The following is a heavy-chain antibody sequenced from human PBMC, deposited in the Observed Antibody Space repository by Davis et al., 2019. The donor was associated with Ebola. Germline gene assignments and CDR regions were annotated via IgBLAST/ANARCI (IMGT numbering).Heavy chain of an antibody. CDR3: ASLRRTITGMDDGFDI. D-gene: IGHD1-20*01. CDR1: GNSFASHW. V-gene: IGHV5-51*01. Sequence: GESLKISCQDSGNSFASHWIGWVRQMPGKGVEWMGIIYTGDSDTRYSPSFRGQVTISADKSIKTAFLQWSSLKASDTAMYYCASLRRTITGMDDGFDIWGQGTMVTVSS. J-gene: IGHJ3*02. CDR2: IYTGDSDT.